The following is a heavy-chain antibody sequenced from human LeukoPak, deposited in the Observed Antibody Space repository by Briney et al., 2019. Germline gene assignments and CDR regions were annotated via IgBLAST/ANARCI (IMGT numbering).Heavy chain of an antibody. D-gene: IGHD3-10*01. CDR2: ISSSSSTI. Sequence: PGGSLRLSCAASGFTFSSYSMNWVRQAPGKGLEWVSHISSSSSTIYYADSVKGRFTISRDNAKNSLYLQMNSLRAEDTAVYYCARSRRRAWFGELLSSPYGMDVWGQGTTVTVSS. CDR3: ARSRRRAWFGELLSSPYGMDV. J-gene: IGHJ6*02. V-gene: IGHV3-48*01. CDR1: GFTFSSYS.